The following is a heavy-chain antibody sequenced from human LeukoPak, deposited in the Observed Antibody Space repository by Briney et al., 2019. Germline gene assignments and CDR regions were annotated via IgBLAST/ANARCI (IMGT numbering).Heavy chain of an antibody. CDR2: IKQDGSES. V-gene: IGHV3-7*01. Sequence: HPGGSLRFSCAASGFTISSYWMSWVRQAPGKGLEWVANIKQDGSESYYVASVKGRFTISRDNAKNSLYLQMNSLRAEDTAVYYCARDVFDYWGQGTLVTVSS. CDR1: GFTISSYW. J-gene: IGHJ4*02. CDR3: ARDVFDY.